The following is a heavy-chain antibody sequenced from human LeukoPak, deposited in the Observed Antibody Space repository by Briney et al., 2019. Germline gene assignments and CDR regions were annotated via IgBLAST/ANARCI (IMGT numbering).Heavy chain of an antibody. CDR3: AKDLVGATAYFDY. J-gene: IGHJ4*02. V-gene: IGHV3-48*01. D-gene: IGHD1-26*01. CDR1: GFTVSSNY. Sequence: PGGSLRLSCAASGFTVSSNYMSWVRQAPGKGLEWVSTVSSGDGITYYADSVKGRFTISRDNAKNSLYLQMNSLRAEDTAVYYCAKDLVGATAYFDYWGQGTLVTVSS. CDR2: VSSGDGIT.